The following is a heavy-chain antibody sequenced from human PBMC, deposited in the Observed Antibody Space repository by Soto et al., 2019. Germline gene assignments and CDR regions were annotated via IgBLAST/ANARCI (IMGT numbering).Heavy chain of an antibody. J-gene: IGHJ4*02. CDR3: SRGLRFLEGKDYFDY. D-gene: IGHD3-3*01. Sequence: QVQLVQSGAEVKKPGSSVKVSCKASGGTFSSYAISWVRQAPGQGLEWMGGIIPIFGTANYAQKFQGRVTITADESTSTAYRELSSMRSEDTAVYYCSRGLRFLEGKDYFDYWGQGTLVTVSS. CDR2: IIPIFGTA. CDR1: GGTFSSYA. V-gene: IGHV1-69*12.